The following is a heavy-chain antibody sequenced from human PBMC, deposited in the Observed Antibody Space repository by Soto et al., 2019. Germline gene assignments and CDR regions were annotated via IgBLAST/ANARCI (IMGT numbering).Heavy chain of an antibody. CDR2: IYSSGST. Sequence: QVQLQESGPGLVKPSQTLSLTCTVSGDFISSGGYYWSWIRQLPGKGLEWIGYIYSSGSTYYNPSLKSRISISVDTSNNQFPLNLSSVTAADTAVYFCARTDSSGYYFVYWGQGTLVTVFS. CDR3: ARTDSSGYYFVY. V-gene: IGHV4-31*03. J-gene: IGHJ4*02. D-gene: IGHD3-22*01. CDR1: GDFISSGGYY.